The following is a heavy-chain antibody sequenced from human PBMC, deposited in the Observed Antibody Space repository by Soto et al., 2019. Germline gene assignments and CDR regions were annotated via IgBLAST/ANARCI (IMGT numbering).Heavy chain of an antibody. CDR2: INHSGST. CDR1: GGAFSGYY. D-gene: IGHD6-6*01. CDR3: ARAIAARAYNGFDP. V-gene: IGHV4-34*01. Sequence: QVQLQQWGAGLLKPSETLSLTCAVYGGAFSGYYWSWIRQPPGKGLEWIGEINHSGSTNYNPSLKSRVTISVDTSKNQFSRKLSSVTAADTAVYYCARAIAARAYNGFDPWGQGTLVTVSS. J-gene: IGHJ5*02.